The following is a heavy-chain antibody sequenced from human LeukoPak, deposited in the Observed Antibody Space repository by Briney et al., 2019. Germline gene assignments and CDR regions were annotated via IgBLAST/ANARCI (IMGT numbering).Heavy chain of an antibody. CDR2: ISYDGSNK. D-gene: IGHD3-10*01. J-gene: IGHJ4*02. CDR3: ARERLWSFDY. Sequence: GRSLRLSCAASGFTFSSYAMHWVRQAPGKGLEWVAVISYDGSNKYYADSVKGRFTISGDNSKNTLYLQMNSLRPEDAAVYYCARERLWSFDYWGQGTLVTVSS. V-gene: IGHV3-30-3*01. CDR1: GFTFSSYA.